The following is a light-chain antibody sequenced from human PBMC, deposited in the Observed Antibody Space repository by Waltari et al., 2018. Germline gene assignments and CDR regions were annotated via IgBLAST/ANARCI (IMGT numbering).Light chain of an antibody. CDR2: TAS. Sequence: DIQMTKSPSSLSASVGDRVTITCRASQTIISYLNWYQQKPGKTPHLLIYTASSLQSGVPSRFSGSGSGTDFTLTISSLQPEDFATYYCQQSSSTPPWTFGQGTKVEIK. CDR1: QTIISY. CDR3: QQSSSTPPWT. J-gene: IGKJ1*01. V-gene: IGKV1-39*01.